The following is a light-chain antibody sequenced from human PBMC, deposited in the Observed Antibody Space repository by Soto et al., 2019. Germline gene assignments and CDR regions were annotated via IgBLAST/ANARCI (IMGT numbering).Light chain of an antibody. Sequence: QSALTQPASVSGSPGQSITISCTGTSSDVGGYKYVSWYQQHPGKAPKLMIYDVSNRPSGVSDRFSGSKSGNTASLIISGLQAEDEADYYCSSYTGSSTRVVFGGGTKLTVL. CDR3: SSYTGSSTRVV. CDR2: DVS. J-gene: IGLJ2*01. V-gene: IGLV2-14*03. CDR1: SSDVGGYKY.